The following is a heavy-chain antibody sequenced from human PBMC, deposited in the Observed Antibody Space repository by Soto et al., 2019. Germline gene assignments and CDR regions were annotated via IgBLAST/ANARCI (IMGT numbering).Heavy chain of an antibody. CDR3: ARVLRYCSSTSCYAYYYYGMDV. V-gene: IGHV4-59*01. Sequence: SETLSLTCTVSGGSISSYYWGWIRQPPEKGLEWIGYIYYSGSTNYNPSLKSRVTISVDTSKNQFSLKLSSVTAADTAVYYCARVLRYCSSTSCYAYYYYGMDVWVQGTTVTVSS. CDR2: IYYSGST. D-gene: IGHD2-2*01. J-gene: IGHJ6*02. CDR1: GGSISSYY.